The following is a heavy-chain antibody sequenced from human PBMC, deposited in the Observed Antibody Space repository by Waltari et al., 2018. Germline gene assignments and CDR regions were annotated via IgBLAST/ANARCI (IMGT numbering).Heavy chain of an antibody. Sequence: EVQLVESGGGLVQPGGSLRLSCVASGFTISGFWMHWVRQAPGKGLVWVSRIKYDGGSATYADSVKGRFTVSRDNARNTLYLQMNSLRAEDTAIYYCARSDYTDFWGQGTQVTVSS. CDR1: GFTISGFW. CDR2: IKYDGGSA. J-gene: IGHJ4*02. CDR3: ARSDYTDF. V-gene: IGHV3-74*01.